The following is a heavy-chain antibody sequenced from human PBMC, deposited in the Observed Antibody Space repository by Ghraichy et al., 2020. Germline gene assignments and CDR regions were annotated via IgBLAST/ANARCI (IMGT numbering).Heavy chain of an antibody. V-gene: IGHV3-11*01. CDR1: GFTFSDYY. CDR2: ISYSGDI. J-gene: IGHJ6*02. CDR3: ARKVGMDV. Sequence: GGSLRLSCAASGFTFSDYYMSWIRRAPGKGLEWIAYISYSGDIYYADSVKGRFTISRDDAKKLVFLQMDSLRAEDTAVYYCARKVGMDVWGQGTTVTVSS.